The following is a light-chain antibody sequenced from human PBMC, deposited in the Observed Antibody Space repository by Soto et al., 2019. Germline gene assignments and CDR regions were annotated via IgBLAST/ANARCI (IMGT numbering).Light chain of an antibody. J-gene: IGKJ2*01. V-gene: IGKV1-9*01. CDR3: QQLNSYPHT. Sequence: DIQLTQSPSFLSASVGDRVTIACRASQGIGSYLAWYQQKPGRAPKLLIYSASTLQSGVPSRFTGSGSGTEFTLTISSLQPEDFATDYCQQLNSYPHTFGQGTNLEIK. CDR2: SAS. CDR1: QGIGSY.